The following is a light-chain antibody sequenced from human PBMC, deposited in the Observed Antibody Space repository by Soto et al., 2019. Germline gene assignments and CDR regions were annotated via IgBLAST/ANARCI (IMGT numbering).Light chain of an antibody. V-gene: IGKV1-39*01. Sequence: DIQMTQSPSSLSAPVGDRVTITCRASQNIRNYLNWYQQRPGKTPNLLVYAASNLRGGVPSRFSGSGSGTVFTLTINSLQPEDFATYYCQQIHSTSSYTFGQGTRVDIK. CDR3: QQIHSTSSYT. J-gene: IGKJ2*01. CDR1: QNIRNY. CDR2: AAS.